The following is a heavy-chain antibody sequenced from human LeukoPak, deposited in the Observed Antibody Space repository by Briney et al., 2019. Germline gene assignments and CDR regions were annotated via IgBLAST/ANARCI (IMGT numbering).Heavy chain of an antibody. CDR1: GGSVSSGSYY. D-gene: IGHD2-2*02. CDR2: IYYSGST. CDR3: AREGEGDCSSTSCYKGNYNWFDP. J-gene: IGHJ5*02. V-gene: IGHV4-61*01. Sequence: SETLSLTCTVSGGSVSSGSYYWSWIRQPPGKGLEWIGYIYYSGSTTYNPSLKSRVTISVDPSKNQFSLKLSSVTAADTAVYYCAREGEGDCSSTSCYKGNYNWFDPWGQGTLVTVSS.